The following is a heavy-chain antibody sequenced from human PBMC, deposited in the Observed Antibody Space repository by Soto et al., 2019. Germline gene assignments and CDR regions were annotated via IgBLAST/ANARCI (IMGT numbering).Heavy chain of an antibody. CDR3: ASCSSDYSDDGLALKY. V-gene: IGHV1-18*01. D-gene: IGHD4-17*01. J-gene: IGHJ1*01. CDR1: GYTFTGYA. CDR2: ISAYSGHT. Sequence: QVQLVQSGAEVKRPGASVKVSCKASGYTFTGYAFSWVRQAPGQGREWMGWISAYSGHTVYSQKFQVRVTMTTDPSTTTTYLEVRSLGSDDTAVYYCASCSSDYSDDGLALKYWGKGTLVTVS.